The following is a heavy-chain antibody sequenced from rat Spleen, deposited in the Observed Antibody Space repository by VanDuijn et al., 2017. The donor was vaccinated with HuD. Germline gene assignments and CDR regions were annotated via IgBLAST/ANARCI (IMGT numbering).Heavy chain of an antibody. CDR3: ASSDGVHYYLPFAD. Sequence: EMQLQESGPGLVKPSQSLSLTCSVTEYSITSSYRWNWIRKFPGNKLEWLGYINSAGTTNYNPSLKSRISITRDTSKNQFFLQVNSVTAEDTATYYCASSDGVHYYLPFADWGQGTLVTVSS. J-gene: IGHJ3*01. CDR1: EYSITSSYR. V-gene: IGHV3-3*01. D-gene: IGHD1-12*02. CDR2: INSAGTT.